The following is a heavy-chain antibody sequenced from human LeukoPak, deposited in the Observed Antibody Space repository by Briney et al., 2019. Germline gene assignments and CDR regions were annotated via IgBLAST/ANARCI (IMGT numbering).Heavy chain of an antibody. CDR2: ISGSGGST. CDR3: AKAPSSSIVARSAFDY. CDR1: GFTFSSYA. V-gene: IGHV3-23*01. D-gene: IGHD6-6*01. J-gene: IGHJ4*02. Sequence: PGGSLRLSCAASGFTFSSYAMSWVRQAPGKGLDWVSAISGSGGSTYYADSVKGRFSISRDSSKNTLYLQINSLRAEDTAVYYCAKAPSSSIVARSAFDYWGQGTLVTVSS.